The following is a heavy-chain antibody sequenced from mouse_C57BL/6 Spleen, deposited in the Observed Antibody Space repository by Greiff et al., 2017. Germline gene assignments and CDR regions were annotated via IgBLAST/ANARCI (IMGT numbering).Heavy chain of an antibody. Sequence: EVKLVESGEGLVKPGGSLKLSCAASGFTFSSYAMSWVRQTPEKRLEWVAYISSGGDYIYYADTVKGRFTISRDNARNTLYLQMSSLKSEDTAMYYCTRDQEGSNSYYYAMDYWGQGTSVTVSS. CDR2: ISSGGDYI. V-gene: IGHV5-9-1*02. J-gene: IGHJ4*01. CDR3: TRDQEGSNSYYYAMDY. CDR1: GFTFSSYA. D-gene: IGHD2-5*01.